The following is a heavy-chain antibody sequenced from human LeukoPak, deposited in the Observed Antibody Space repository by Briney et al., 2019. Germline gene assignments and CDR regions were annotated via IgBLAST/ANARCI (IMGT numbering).Heavy chain of an antibody. CDR1: GGSISSYY. D-gene: IGHD3-22*01. V-gene: IGHV4-59*05. J-gene: IGHJ5*02. CDR3: ASQVSTYYYDSSGYRNWFDP. Sequence: SETLSLTCTVSGGSISSYYWSWIRQPPGKGLEWIGSIYYSGSTYYNPSLKSRVTISVDTSKNQFSLKLSSVTAADTAVYYCASQVSTYYYDSSGYRNWFDPWGQGTLVTVSS. CDR2: IYYSGST.